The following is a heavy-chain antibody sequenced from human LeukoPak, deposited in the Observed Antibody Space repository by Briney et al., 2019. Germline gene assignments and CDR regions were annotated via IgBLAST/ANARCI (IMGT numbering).Heavy chain of an antibody. CDR2: MNPNSGNT. CDR1: GYTFTSYD. CDR3: ARGPSTYDFWSAYLPPYYYYYYMDV. D-gene: IGHD3-3*01. J-gene: IGHJ6*03. Sequence: GASVKVSCKASGYTFTSYDINWVRQATGQGLEWMGWMNPNSGNTGYAQKFQGRVTITRNTSISTAYMELSSLRSEDTAVYYCARGPSTYDFWSAYLPPYYYYYYMDVWGTGTTVTVSS. V-gene: IGHV1-8*03.